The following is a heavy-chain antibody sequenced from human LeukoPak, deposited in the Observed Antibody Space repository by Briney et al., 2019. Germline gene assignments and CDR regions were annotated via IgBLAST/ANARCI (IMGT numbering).Heavy chain of an antibody. CDR1: GGSISSYY. J-gene: IGHJ4*02. CDR3: ARLGGYRYCSGGSCYLDY. V-gene: IGHV4-34*01. Sequence: PSETLSLTCTVSGGSISSYYWSWIRQPPGKGLEWIGEINHSGSTNYNPSLKSRVTISVDTSKNQFSLKLSSVTAADTAVYYCARLGGYRYCSGGSCYLDYWGQGTLVTVSS. D-gene: IGHD2-15*01. CDR2: INHSGST.